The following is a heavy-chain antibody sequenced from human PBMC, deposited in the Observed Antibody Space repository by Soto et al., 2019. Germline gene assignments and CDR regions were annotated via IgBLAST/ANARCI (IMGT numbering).Heavy chain of an antibody. V-gene: IGHV4-61*08. D-gene: IGHD6-13*01. Sequence: SETLSLTCTVSRGTIRTGDYYWSWIRQPPGKGLEWIGYIYYSGSTNYNPSLKSRVTISVDTSKNQFSLKLSSVTAADTAVYYCARVFSDSSSFFDPWGQGTLVTVSS. CDR1: RGTIRTGDYY. CDR3: ARVFSDSSSFFDP. CDR2: IYYSGST. J-gene: IGHJ5*02.